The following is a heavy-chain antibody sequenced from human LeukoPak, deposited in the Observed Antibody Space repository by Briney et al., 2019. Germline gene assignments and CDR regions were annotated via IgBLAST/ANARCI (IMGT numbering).Heavy chain of an antibody. CDR3: AKSGYSNGWYAIDY. CDR2: ISWNSGSI. J-gene: IGHJ4*02. Sequence: GGSPRLSCAASGFTFDDYAMHWVRQAPGKGLEWVSGISWNSGSIDYADSVKGRFSISRDNARNSLFLQMNSLRPEDMAFYYCAKSGYSNGWYAIDYWGQGTLVTVSS. V-gene: IGHV3-9*03. CDR1: GFTFDDYA. D-gene: IGHD6-19*01.